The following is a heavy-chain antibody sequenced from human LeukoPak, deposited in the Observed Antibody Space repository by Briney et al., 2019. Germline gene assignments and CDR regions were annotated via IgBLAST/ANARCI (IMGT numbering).Heavy chain of an antibody. CDR1: GGSISSSSYY. V-gene: IGHV4-39*07. Sequence: SETLSLTCTVSGGSISSSSYYWGWIRQPPGKGLEWIGSIYYSGSTYYNPSLKSRVIMSVDTSKKYFSLKLSSVTGADTAVYYCASFDYGDFWYFDIWGRGALVTVSS. J-gene: IGHJ2*01. D-gene: IGHD4-17*01. CDR2: IYYSGST. CDR3: ASFDYGDFWYFDI.